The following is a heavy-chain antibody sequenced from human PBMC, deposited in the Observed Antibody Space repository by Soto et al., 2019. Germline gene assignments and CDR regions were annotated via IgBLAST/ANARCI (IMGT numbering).Heavy chain of an antibody. CDR2: SRRIAYGGTT. CDR3: SRSLAIDFDS. CDR1: GFNFAAYT. J-gene: IGHJ4*02. V-gene: IGHV3-49*04. Sequence: GGSLRLSCSASGFNFAAYTMSWVRLTPGKGLEWVGFSRRIAYGGTTDYAASVKGRFTISRDDSRKIVYLQMSRLKIEDTAVYYCSRSLAIDFDSWGQGTLVTVSS.